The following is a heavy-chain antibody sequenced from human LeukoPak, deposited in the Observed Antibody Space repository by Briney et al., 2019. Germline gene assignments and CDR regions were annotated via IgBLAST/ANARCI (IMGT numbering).Heavy chain of an antibody. CDR3: AKDKQWLVGLDY. CDR2: IRYDGSNK. V-gene: IGHV3-30*02. Sequence: PGGSLRLSCAASGFTLSSYGMHWVRQAPGKGLEWVAFIRYDGSNKYYADSVKGRFTISRDNSKNTLYLQMNSLRAEDTAVYYCAKDKQWLVGLDYWGQGTLVTVSS. D-gene: IGHD6-19*01. J-gene: IGHJ4*02. CDR1: GFTLSSYG.